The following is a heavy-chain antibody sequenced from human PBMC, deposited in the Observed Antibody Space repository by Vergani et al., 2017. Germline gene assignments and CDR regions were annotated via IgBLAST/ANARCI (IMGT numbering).Heavy chain of an antibody. CDR2: IGGSGGRT. Sequence: EVQLLESGGDLVQPGGSLRLSCAASGFTFNHYAMNWVRQAPGKGLEWVSGIGGSGGRTYYAGTVKGRFTISRDSSKSTRYLQINSLSAGDTAVYYCAKANPRNSEYDYLDYYHAMDVWGQGTTVTVSS. CDR3: AKANPRNSEYDYLDYYHAMDV. D-gene: IGHD5-12*01. CDR1: GFTFNHYA. J-gene: IGHJ6*02. V-gene: IGHV3-23*01.